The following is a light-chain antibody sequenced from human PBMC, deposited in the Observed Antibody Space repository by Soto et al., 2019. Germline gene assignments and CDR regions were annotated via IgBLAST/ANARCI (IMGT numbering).Light chain of an antibody. V-gene: IGLV1-40*01. CDR3: HSYDSSLSALHL. CDR2: GNN. J-gene: IGLJ1*01. CDR1: SSNIGAGYD. Sequence: QAVVTQPPSVSGAPGQRVTISCTGSSSNIGAGYDVHWYQQLPGTAPKLLIYGNNNRPSGVPDRFSGSKSGTSASLAITGLQAEDEADYYCHSYDSSLSALHLFGTGTKLTVL.